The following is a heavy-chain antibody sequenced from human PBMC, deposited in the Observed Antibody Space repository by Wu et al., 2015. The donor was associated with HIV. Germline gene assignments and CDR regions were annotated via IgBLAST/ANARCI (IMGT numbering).Heavy chain of an antibody. CDR2: IIVVFGST. J-gene: IGHJ4*02. Sequence: QVQLEQSGAEVKRPGSSVTVSCKASGAIFRNYAFNWVRLAPGQGLQWMGRIIVVFGSTNYAQTFRDRFTITTDDSTNTVYMTLNSLTSDDTAIYYCTRGSERDYTMTTRYWGQGTRVTVSS. D-gene: IGHD4-11*01. CDR1: GAIFRNYA. V-gene: IGHV1-69*05. CDR3: TRGSERDYTMTTRY.